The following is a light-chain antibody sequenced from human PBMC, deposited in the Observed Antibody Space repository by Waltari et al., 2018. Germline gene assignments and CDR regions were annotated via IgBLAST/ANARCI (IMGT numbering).Light chain of an antibody. V-gene: IGLV1-47*01. CDR2: RNN. Sequence: QSVLTQPPSASGTPGQRVTLSCSGSSSNIGSKYVYWYQQLPGTAPKLLIYRNNQRPSGVPDRFSGSKSGTSASLAISGLRSEDEADYYCAAWDDSLSGHLFGGGTKLTVL. J-gene: IGLJ2*01. CDR1: SSNIGSKY. CDR3: AAWDDSLSGHL.